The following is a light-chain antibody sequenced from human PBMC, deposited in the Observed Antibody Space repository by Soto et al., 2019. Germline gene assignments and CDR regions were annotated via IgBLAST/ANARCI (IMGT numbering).Light chain of an antibody. J-gene: IGLJ3*02. CDR3: SSYTGSATVMV. Sequence: QSALTQPASVSGSPGQSITISCTGTSSDVGAYNHVSWYQQHPGKAPKLMINEVNNRPSGVSNRFSGSKSGNTASLTISGLQAEDEADYYCSSYTGSATVMVFGGGTKLTVL. V-gene: IGLV2-14*01. CDR1: SSDVGAYNH. CDR2: EVN.